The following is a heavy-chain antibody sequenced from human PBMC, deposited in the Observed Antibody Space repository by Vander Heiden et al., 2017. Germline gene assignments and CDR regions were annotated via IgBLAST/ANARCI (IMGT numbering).Heavy chain of an antibody. J-gene: IGHJ4*02. Sequence: QVQLVQSGAEVKKPGASVKVSCQASGYTFTSYGINWVRQATGQGLEWMGWMNPNSGNTGYAQKFQGRVTMTRNTSISTAYMELSSLRSEDTAVYYCARGDSSSWEFDYWGQGTLVTVSS. V-gene: IGHV1-8*01. CDR2: MNPNSGNT. CDR3: ARGDSSSWEFDY. CDR1: GYTFTSYG. D-gene: IGHD6-13*01.